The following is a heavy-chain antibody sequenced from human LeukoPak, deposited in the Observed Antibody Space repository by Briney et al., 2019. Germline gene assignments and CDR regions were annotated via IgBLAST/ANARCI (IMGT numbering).Heavy chain of an antibody. CDR1: GFTFSSNA. D-gene: IGHD3-10*01. CDR3: ARDRVPPASGVFTYYMDV. Sequence: PGRSLRLSCAASGFTFSSNAIHWVRQAPGKGLEWLAVISYDGSKKFYADSVKGRFTISRDNSKNTLYLQMNSLRAEDTAVYSCARDRVPPASGVFTYYMDVWGKGTTVIVSS. CDR2: ISYDGSKK. J-gene: IGHJ6*03. V-gene: IGHV3-30*01.